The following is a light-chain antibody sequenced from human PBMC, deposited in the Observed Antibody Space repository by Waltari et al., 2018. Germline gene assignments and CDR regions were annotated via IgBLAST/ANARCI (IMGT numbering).Light chain of an antibody. CDR1: SSDVGSHNL. CDR3: CSYAGGSAFV. J-gene: IGLJ1*01. Sequence: QSALTQPASVSGSPGQSITIPCTGTSSDVGSHNLVSWYQHRPGKAPKLLIYGVSKRPSGVSNRFSGSKSGNTASLTISGLRTEDEADYYCCSYAGGSAFVFGTGTKITVL. V-gene: IGLV2-23*02. CDR2: GVS.